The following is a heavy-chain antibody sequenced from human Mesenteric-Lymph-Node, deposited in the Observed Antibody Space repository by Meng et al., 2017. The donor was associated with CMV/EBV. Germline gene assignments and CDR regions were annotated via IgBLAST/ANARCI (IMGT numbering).Heavy chain of an antibody. J-gene: IGHJ4*02. CDR1: GFPFSGSD. CDR2: ISLRGDVV. D-gene: IGHD1-14*01. CDR3: ARGWSPTTPHFDK. V-gene: IGHV3-48*03. Sequence: GGSLRLSCVASGFPFSGSDGNWVRQAPGKGLEWIAYISLRGDVVQYSDSVKGRFTISRDSARNSLYLQMSSLRVEDTATYYCARGWSPTTPHFDKWGQGTLVTVPQ.